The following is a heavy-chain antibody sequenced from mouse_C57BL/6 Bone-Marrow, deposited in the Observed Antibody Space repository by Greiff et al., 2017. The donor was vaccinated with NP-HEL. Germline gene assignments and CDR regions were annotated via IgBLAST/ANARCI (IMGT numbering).Heavy chain of an antibody. CDR1: GYTFTDYY. CDR2: INPYNGGT. D-gene: IGHD2-10*01. V-gene: IGHV1-19*01. J-gene: IGHJ3*01. Sequence: EVHLVESGPVLVKPGASVKMSCKASGYTFTDYYMNWVKQSHGKSLEWIGVINPYNGGTSYNQKFKGKATLTVDKSSSTAYMELNSLTSEDSAVYYCAIPPTTTWFAYWGQGTLVTVSA. CDR3: AIPPTTTWFAY.